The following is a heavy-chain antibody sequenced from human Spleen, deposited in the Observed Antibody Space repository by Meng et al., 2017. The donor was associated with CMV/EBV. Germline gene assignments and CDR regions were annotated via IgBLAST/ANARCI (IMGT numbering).Heavy chain of an antibody. CDR3: AKIGSFTYYYYGMDV. D-gene: IGHD1-26*01. CDR2: INSDGSST. Sequence: GGSLRLSCAASGFTFSTYWMHWVRQAPGKGLVWVSRINSDGSSTSYADSVKGRFTISRDNSNNTLFLQMDSLGAEDTAVYYCAKIGSFTYYYYGMDVWGQGTTVTVSS. V-gene: IGHV3-74*01. J-gene: IGHJ6*02. CDR1: GFTFSTYW.